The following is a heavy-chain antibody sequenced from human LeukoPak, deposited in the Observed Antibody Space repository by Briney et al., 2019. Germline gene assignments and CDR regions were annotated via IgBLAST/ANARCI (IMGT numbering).Heavy chain of an antibody. D-gene: IGHD1-1*01. J-gene: IGHJ3*02. CDR3: ARDSAWMSDAFDI. Sequence: GGSLRLSCAASGFTFSSYWMSWVRQAPGKGLEWVANIKQDGSEKYYVDSVKGRFTISRDNAKNSLYLQMNSLRAEDTAVYYCARDSAWMSDAFDIWGQGTMVTVSS. CDR2: IKQDGSEK. CDR1: GFTFSSYW. V-gene: IGHV3-7*01.